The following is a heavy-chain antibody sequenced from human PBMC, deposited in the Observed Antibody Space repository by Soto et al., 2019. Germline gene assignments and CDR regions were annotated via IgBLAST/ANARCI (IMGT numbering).Heavy chain of an antibody. V-gene: IGHV3-15*07. CDR3: TTDRLVRGAMLDAFDI. Sequence: DVQLVESGGGFVRPGGSLRLSCAASGFTFSNAWMYWVRQAPGKGLEWVGRIKTKTDGATTDYAAPVQGRLPISRDDSRNTLFLHMNTLRTEDTGVYYCTTDRLVRGAMLDAFDIWGQGTLVTVSS. D-gene: IGHD3-16*01. CDR2: IKTKTDGATT. J-gene: IGHJ3*02. CDR1: GFTFSNAW.